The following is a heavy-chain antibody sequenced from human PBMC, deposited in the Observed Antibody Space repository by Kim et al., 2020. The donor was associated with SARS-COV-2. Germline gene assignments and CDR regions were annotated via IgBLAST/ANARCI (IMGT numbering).Heavy chain of an antibody. CDR2: ITGSGDYT. CDR1: GFTFSSYA. D-gene: IGHD6-13*01. CDR3: AKGSSSSRPYYFDC. V-gene: IGHV3-23*01. J-gene: IGHJ4*02. Sequence: GGSLRLSCAASGFTFSSYAMGWVRQSPGKGLEWFSAITGSGDYTYYADSVKGRFTISRDSSKNTLYLQMSSLRADDTALYYCAKGSSSSRPYYFDCWGQGTLVAVSS.